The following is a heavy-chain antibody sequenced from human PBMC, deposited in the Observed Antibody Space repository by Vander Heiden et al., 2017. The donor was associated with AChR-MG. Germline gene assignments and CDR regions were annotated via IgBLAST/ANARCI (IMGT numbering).Heavy chain of an antibody. CDR3: ARAENYDILTGYSPDFDY. CDR2: IYYSGST. J-gene: IGHJ4*02. Sequence: QVQLQESGPGLVKPSQTLSLTWTVPGGSISSSGYYWTWIRQYPGKGLEWIGYIYYSGSTYYHPSLKSRVTMSVDTSKNQFSLKLSSVTAADTAVYYCARAENYDILTGYSPDFDYWGQGTLVTVSS. D-gene: IGHD3-9*01. V-gene: IGHV4-31*02. CDR1: GGSISSSGYY.